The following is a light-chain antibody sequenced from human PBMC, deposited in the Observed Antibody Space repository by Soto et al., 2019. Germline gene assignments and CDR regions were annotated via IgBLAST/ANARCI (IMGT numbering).Light chain of an antibody. CDR3: SSYTSSSTPVV. J-gene: IGLJ2*01. Sequence: QSALTQPASVSGSPGQSITISCTGTSSDVGGYNYVSWYQQHPGKAPKLMIYDVSNRPSGVSNRFSGSKSGNTASLTICGRQAEDEADYYCSSYTSSSTPVVVGGGTKLTVL. CDR2: DVS. V-gene: IGLV2-14*01. CDR1: SSDVGGYNY.